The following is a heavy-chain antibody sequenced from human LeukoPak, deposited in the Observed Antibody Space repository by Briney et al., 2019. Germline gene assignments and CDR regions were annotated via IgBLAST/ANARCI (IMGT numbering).Heavy chain of an antibody. D-gene: IGHD3-9*01. CDR3: ARGFDGYMDV. Sequence: ASVKVSCKASGYTFTSYYMHWVRQAPGEGLEWMGIINPSGGSTTYAQKFQGRVTMTRNTSISTAYMELSSLRSEDTAVYYCARGFDGYMDVWGKGTTVTISS. J-gene: IGHJ6*03. CDR1: GYTFTSYY. V-gene: IGHV1-46*01. CDR2: INPSGGST.